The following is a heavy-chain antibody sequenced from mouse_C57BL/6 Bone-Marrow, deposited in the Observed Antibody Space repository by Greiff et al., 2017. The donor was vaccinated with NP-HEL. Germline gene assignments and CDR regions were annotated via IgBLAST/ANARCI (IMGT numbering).Heavy chain of an antibody. D-gene: IGHD2-4*01. J-gene: IGHJ2*01. CDR2: ISSGGSYT. CDR1: GFTFSSYG. V-gene: IGHV5-6*02. CDR3: ARHPPDYYYFDY. Sequence: DVMLVESGGDLVKPGGSLKLSCAASGFTFSSYGMSWVRQTPDKRLEWVATISSGGSYTYSPDRVKGRFTISRDNAKNTLYLQMSSLKSEDTAMYYCARHPPDYYYFDYWGQGTTLTVSS.